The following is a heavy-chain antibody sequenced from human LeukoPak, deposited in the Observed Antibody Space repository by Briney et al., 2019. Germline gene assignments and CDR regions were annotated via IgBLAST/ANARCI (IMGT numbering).Heavy chain of an antibody. J-gene: IGHJ4*02. Sequence: SDTLSLTCTVSGGAISNDNFYWGWIRKPPGKGLEWIGSINYSGTTYYNPSLKIRVTISVDTSKTQFSLKLNSVTAADTAVYYCARLSDYWGQGTLVTVSS. CDR3: ARLSDY. CDR2: INYSGTT. CDR1: GGAISNDNFY. V-gene: IGHV4-39*01.